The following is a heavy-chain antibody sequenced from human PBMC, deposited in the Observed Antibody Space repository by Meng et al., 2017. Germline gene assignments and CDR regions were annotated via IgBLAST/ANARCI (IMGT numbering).Heavy chain of an antibody. CDR2: INTKTGKP. CDR3: ARAHSSGWYSFFDY. V-gene: IGHV7-4-1*02. Sequence: QVQLVQSGSELKEPGASVKVSCKASGYTFSTNVMNWVRQAPGQGLEWMGWINTKTGKPTHAQGFTGRLAFSLDTSASTAFLQINSLKAEDTAVYYCARAHSSGWYSFFDYWGQGTLVTVSS. CDR1: GYTFSTNV. D-gene: IGHD6-19*01. J-gene: IGHJ4*02.